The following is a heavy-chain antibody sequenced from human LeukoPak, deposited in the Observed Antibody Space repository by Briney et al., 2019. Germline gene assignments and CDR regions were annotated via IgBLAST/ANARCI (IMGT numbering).Heavy chain of an antibody. J-gene: IGHJ4*02. Sequence: SETLSLTCTVSGASISTYYWSWIRQPPGKGLEWIGHISYSGSTVYNPSLKSRVTISVDTSKNQFSLNLRSVTAADTALYYCARGSSYFDNWGQGTLVTVSS. CDR1: GASISTYY. V-gene: IGHV4-59*01. CDR3: ARGSSYFDN. CDR2: ISYSGST.